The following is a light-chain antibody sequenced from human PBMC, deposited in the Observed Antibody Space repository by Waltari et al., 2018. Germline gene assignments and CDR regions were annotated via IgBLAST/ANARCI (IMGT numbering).Light chain of an antibody. V-gene: IGKV3-15*01. CDR1: ETLGPK. Sequence: ETVMTQSPATLSVSPGERVTLSCRASETLGPKLAWYQHKPGPAPRLLIYDASTRASGIPPRFSGGGSRTDFTLTISSLQSEDFAVYYCLQYNYWPPVTFGGGTTVEVK. CDR3: LQYNYWPPVT. CDR2: DAS. J-gene: IGKJ4*01.